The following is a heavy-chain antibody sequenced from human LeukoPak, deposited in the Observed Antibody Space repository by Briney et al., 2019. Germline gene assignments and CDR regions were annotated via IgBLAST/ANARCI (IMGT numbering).Heavy chain of an antibody. Sequence: GASVKVSCKASGYTFTNFDINWVRQATGQGLRWMGWMNPNSGNTGYAQKFQGRVTMTMNTSITTAYMELSSLISEDTAVYYCARGPQWRGDYYYIDVWGRGTTVTVSS. D-gene: IGHD6-19*01. CDR3: ARGPQWRGDYYYIDV. CDR2: MNPNSGNT. CDR1: GYTFTNFD. J-gene: IGHJ6*03. V-gene: IGHV1-8*01.